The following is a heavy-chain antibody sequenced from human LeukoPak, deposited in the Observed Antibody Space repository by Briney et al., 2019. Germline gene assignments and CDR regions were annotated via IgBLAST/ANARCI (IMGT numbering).Heavy chain of an antibody. Sequence: GGSLRLSCAASGFTFSSYGMHWVRQAPGKGLEWVAFIRYDGSNKYYADSVKGRFTISRDNSKNTLYLQMNSLRAEDTAVYYCAKASNYYGSGISRNYYYYMDVWGKGTTVTVSS. D-gene: IGHD3-10*01. J-gene: IGHJ6*03. CDR1: GFTFSSYG. CDR3: AKASNYYGSGISRNYYYYMDV. CDR2: IRYDGSNK. V-gene: IGHV3-30*02.